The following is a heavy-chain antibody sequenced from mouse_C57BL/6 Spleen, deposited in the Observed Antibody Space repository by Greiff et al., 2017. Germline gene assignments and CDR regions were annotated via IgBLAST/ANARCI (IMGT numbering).Heavy chain of an antibody. V-gene: IGHV1-19*01. CDR2: INPYNGGT. CDR1: GYTFTDYY. D-gene: IGHD2-1*01. CDR3: APGEKLYYGNYGAY. J-gene: IGHJ3*01. Sequence: EVQLQQSGPVLVKPGASVKMSCKASGYTFTDYYMNWVKQSHGKSLEWIGVINPYNGGTSYNQKFKGKATLTVDKSSSTAYMELNSLTSEDSAVYYCAPGEKLYYGNYGAYWGQGTLVTVSA.